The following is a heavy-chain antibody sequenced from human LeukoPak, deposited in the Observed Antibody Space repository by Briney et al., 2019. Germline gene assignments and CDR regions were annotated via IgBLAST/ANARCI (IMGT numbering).Heavy chain of an antibody. Sequence: GESLQISCKGSGYTFTTYWIGWVRQMPGKGLEWMGIIYPGDSDPRYSPSFQGQVTISADKSISTAYLQWSSLKASDSAMYYCVRHGLGSSWFGFDYWGQGTLVTVSS. CDR1: GYTFTTYW. V-gene: IGHV5-51*01. CDR2: IYPGDSDP. D-gene: IGHD6-13*01. CDR3: VRHGLGSSWFGFDY. J-gene: IGHJ4*02.